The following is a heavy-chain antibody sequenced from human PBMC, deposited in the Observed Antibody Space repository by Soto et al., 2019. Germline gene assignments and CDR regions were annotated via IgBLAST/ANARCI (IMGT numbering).Heavy chain of an antibody. CDR1: GFTFSTYG. Sequence: QLQLVESGGGVVQPGKSLRLSCAASGFTFSTYGMHWVRQAPGKGLGWVAVIWYDGSNKYHGDSLKGRFTISRDNSKNALYLQINNRRAEETAVYYCGRDGTLGDTAVVDSWGQGTLVTVSS. CDR3: GRDGTLGDTAVVDS. J-gene: IGHJ4*02. V-gene: IGHV3-33*01. CDR2: IWYDGSNK. D-gene: IGHD5-18*01.